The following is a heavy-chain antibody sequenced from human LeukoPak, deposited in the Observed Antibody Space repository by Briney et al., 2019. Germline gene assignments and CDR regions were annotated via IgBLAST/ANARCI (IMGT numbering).Heavy chain of an antibody. D-gene: IGHD5-12*01. Sequence: GGSLRLSCAASGFTFSSYSMNWVRQAPGKGLEWVSSISSSSSYIYYADSVRGRFTISRDNAKNSLYLQMNSLRAEDTAVYYCARVGYSGYGSFDYWGQGTLVTVSS. CDR1: GFTFSSYS. J-gene: IGHJ4*02. CDR3: ARVGYSGYGSFDY. CDR2: ISSSSSYI. V-gene: IGHV3-21*01.